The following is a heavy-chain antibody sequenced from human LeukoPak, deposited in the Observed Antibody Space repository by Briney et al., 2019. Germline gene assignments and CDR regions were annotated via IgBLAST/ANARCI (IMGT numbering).Heavy chain of an antibody. V-gene: IGHV3-23*01. CDR3: AKASSSSYYYGMDV. CDR1: GFTFSSYA. Sequence: PGGSLRLSCAASGFTFSSYAMSWVRQAPGKGLEWVSAISGSGGSTYYADPVKGRFTISRDNSKNTLYLQMNSLGAEDTAVYYCAKASSSSYYYGMDVWGQGTTVTVSS. D-gene: IGHD6-13*01. CDR2: ISGSGGST. J-gene: IGHJ6*02.